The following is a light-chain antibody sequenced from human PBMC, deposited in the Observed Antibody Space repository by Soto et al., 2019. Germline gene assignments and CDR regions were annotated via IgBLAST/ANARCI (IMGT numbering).Light chain of an antibody. CDR2: EVS. CDR1: TSDVGGYNY. Sequence: LTQPASLSGSLGQSIPISCTGTTSDVGGYNYVSWYQQHPGKAPKLMIYEVSNRPSGVSNRFSGSKSGNTASLTISGLQAEDEADYYCSSYTSSSTLVFGTGTKVTVL. CDR3: SSYTSSSTLV. V-gene: IGLV2-14*01. J-gene: IGLJ1*01.